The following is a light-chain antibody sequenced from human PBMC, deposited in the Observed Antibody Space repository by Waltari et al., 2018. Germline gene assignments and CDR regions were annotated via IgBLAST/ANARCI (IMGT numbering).Light chain of an antibody. Sequence: EIVMTQSPATLSVSPGERATLPCRASQRVSSNLAWYQQKRGQAPRLLIYGASTRATRIPARFSGREERKECTSHISSMQSEDFAVYYCQQYNNWPLTVGGGTKVEIK. J-gene: IGKJ4*01. CDR2: GAS. V-gene: IGKV3-15*01. CDR3: QQYNNWPLT. CDR1: QRVSSN.